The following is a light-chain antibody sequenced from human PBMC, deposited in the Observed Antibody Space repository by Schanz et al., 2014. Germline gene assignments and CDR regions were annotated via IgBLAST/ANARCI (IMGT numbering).Light chain of an antibody. J-gene: IGLJ2*01. CDR3: QSYNGSLSVHLV. CDR1: SSDVGAYNY. V-gene: IGLV2-14*03. CDR2: DVT. Sequence: QSAPTQPASVSGSPGQSITISCTGTSSDVGAYNYVSWYQHHPGKALRLMIYDVTNRPSGVSDRFSGSKSGNTASLTISGLQAEDEGDYYCQSYNGSLSVHLVFGGGTKLTVL.